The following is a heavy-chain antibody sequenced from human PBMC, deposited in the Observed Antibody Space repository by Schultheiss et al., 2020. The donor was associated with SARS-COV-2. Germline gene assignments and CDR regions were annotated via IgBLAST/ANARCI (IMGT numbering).Heavy chain of an antibody. D-gene: IGHD2-15*01. CDR3: ATKVVVAATGAQNNWFDP. V-gene: IGHV4-30-4*01. CDR1: GGSISSGDYY. Sequence: SETLSLTCTVSGGSISSGDYYWSWIRQPPGKGLEWIGYIYYSGSTNYNPSLKSRVTISVDRSKNQFSLKLSSVTAADTAVYYCATKVVVAATGAQNNWFDPWGQGTLVTVSS. CDR2: IYYSGST. J-gene: IGHJ5*02.